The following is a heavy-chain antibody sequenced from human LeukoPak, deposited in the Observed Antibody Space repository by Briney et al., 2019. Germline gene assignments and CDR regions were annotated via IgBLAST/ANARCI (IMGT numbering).Heavy chain of an antibody. V-gene: IGHV4-39*07. CDR3: ARRAGAYSHPYDY. CDR2: IYYSGST. Sequence: SETLSLTCTVSGGSISSSSYYWGWIRQPPGKGLEWIGSIYYSGSTYYNPSLKSRVTISVDTSKNQFSLKLSSVTAADTAVYYCARRAGAYSHPYDYWSQGTLVTVSS. J-gene: IGHJ4*02. CDR1: GGSISSSSYY. D-gene: IGHD4/OR15-4a*01.